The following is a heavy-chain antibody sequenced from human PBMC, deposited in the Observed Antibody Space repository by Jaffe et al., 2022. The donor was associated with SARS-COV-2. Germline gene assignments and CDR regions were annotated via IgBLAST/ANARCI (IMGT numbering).Heavy chain of an antibody. D-gene: IGHD3-22*01. CDR2: ISSNGGST. CDR3: ARLKSYYYDSSDDGAFDI. J-gene: IGHJ3*02. CDR1: GFTFSSYA. V-gene: IGHV3-64*02. Sequence: EVQLVESGEGLVQPGGSLRLSCAASGFTFSSYAMHWVRQAPGKGLEYVSAISSNGGSTYYADSVKGRFTISRDNSKNTLYLQMGSLRAEDMAVYYCARLKSYYYDSSDDGAFDIWGQGTMVTVSS.